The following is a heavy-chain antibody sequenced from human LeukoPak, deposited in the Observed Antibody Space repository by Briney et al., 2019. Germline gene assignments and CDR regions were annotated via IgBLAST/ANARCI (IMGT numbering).Heavy chain of an antibody. J-gene: IGHJ4*02. D-gene: IGHD3-22*01. Sequence: PSETLSLTCAVYGGSFSGYYWSWIRQPPGKGLEWIGEINHSGSTNYNPSLKSRVTLSVDTSKNQFSLKLSSVTAADTAVYYCARGRGYYDSSGSPNYYFDYWGQGTLVTVSS. CDR2: INHSGST. CDR3: ARGRGYYDSSGSPNYYFDY. CDR1: GGSFSGYY. V-gene: IGHV4-34*01.